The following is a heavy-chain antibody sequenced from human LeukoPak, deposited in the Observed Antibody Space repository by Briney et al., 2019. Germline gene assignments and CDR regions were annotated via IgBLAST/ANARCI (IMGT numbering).Heavy chain of an antibody. D-gene: IGHD3-10*01. J-gene: IGHJ4*02. CDR2: ISSSGSTI. CDR3: ARVGAGSYYKATGY. V-gene: IGHV3-48*03. CDR1: GFTFSSYE. Sequence: GGSLRLSCAASGFTFSSYEMNWVRQAPGKGLEWVSYISSSGSTIYYADSVKGRFTISRDNAKNSLNLQMNSLRAEDTAVYYCARVGAGSYYKATGYWGQGTLVTVSS.